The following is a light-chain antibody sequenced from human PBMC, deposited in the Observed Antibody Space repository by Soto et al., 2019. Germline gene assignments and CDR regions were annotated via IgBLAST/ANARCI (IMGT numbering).Light chain of an antibody. CDR2: DAS. Sequence: EILLTQSPATLSFSPGERATLSCRASQSVDNFLAWYQQKPGQAPRLLIFDASYRATGIPARFSGSGSVTDFTRTITSLEPQDFAVYYCQQRSNWPPTITFGQGTRLEIK. V-gene: IGKV3-11*01. CDR3: QQRSNWPPTIT. CDR1: QSVDNF. J-gene: IGKJ5*01.